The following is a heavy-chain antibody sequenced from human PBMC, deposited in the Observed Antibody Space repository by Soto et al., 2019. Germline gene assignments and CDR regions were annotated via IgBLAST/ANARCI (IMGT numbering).Heavy chain of an antibody. D-gene: IGHD6-13*01. J-gene: IGHJ5*02. V-gene: IGHV4-31*03. CDR2: TSYSGST. CDR3: ARGSSSSYFNWFDP. CDR1: GGTTTSGGYY. Sequence: QVQLQESGPGLVKPPQTLSLTCSVSGGTTTSGGYYWSWIRQHPGKDLEWIGCTSYSGSTNYNPSLKSRLTISLDTSKNQFSLKLSTVTAADTAVYYCARGSSSSYFNWFDPWGQGTLVTVSS.